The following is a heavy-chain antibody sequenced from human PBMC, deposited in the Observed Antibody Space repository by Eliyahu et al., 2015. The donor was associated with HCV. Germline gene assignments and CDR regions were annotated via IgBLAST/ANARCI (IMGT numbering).Heavy chain of an antibody. CDR1: GYTFTSYG. D-gene: IGHD6-13*01. CDR2: ISAYNGNT. Sequence: QVQLVQSGAEVKKPGASVKVSCKASGYTFTSYGISWARQAPGQGLEWMGWISAYNGNTKYTQKVQGRVTMTTDTSTSTAYMELRSLRSDDTAVYYCARHEGQHLIWNYYYGLDVWGQGTTVTVSS. J-gene: IGHJ6*02. V-gene: IGHV1-18*01. CDR3: ARHEGQHLIWNYYYGLDV.